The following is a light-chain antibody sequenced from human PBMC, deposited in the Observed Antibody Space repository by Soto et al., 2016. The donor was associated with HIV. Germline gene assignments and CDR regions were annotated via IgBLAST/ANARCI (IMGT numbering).Light chain of an antibody. J-gene: IGLJ2*01. V-gene: IGLV3-21*03. CDR1: DIGSKS. Sequence: SYVLTQPPSVSVAPGKTAMITCGGNDIGSKSVHWYQQKPGQAPVLVVYDGTDRPSGIPERFSGSNSGSTASLTVTRVEPGDEGDYYCQVWDTGSDHVVFGGGTELTVL. CDR2: DGT. CDR3: QVWDTGSDHVV.